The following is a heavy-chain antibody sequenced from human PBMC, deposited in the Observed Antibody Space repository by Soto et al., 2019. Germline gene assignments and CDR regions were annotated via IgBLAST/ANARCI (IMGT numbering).Heavy chain of an antibody. J-gene: IGHJ6*02. V-gene: IGHV3-21*01. CDR1: GFTFSSYS. CDR3: ARTVLPVGQYSGRGSTIHYYYYYGMDV. D-gene: IGHD1-26*01. CDR2: ISSSSSYI. Sequence: EVQLVESGGGLVKPGGSLRLSCAASGFTFSSYSMNWVRQAPGKGLEWVSSISSSSSYIYYADSVKGRFTISRDNAKNSLYLQMNSLRAEDTAVYYCARTVLPVGQYSGRGSTIHYYYYYGMDVWGQGTTVTVSS.